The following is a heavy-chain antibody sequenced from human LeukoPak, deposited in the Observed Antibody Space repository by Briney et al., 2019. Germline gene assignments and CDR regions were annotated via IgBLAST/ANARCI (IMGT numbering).Heavy chain of an antibody. CDR2: ISSGSSHI. Sequence: GGSLRLSCAASGFTFSSDSMNWVRQAPGRGLEWVSSISSGSSHIYYADSVEGRFTISRDNAKNSLHLQMNSLRAEDTAVYYCTSNPPGIARDGAEYFQHWGQGTLVTVSS. CDR1: GFTFSSDS. J-gene: IGHJ1*01. CDR3: TSNPPGIARDGAEYFQH. V-gene: IGHV3-21*01. D-gene: IGHD6-13*01.